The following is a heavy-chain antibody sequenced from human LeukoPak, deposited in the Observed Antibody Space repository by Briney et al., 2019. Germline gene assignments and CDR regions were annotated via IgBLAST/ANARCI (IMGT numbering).Heavy chain of an antibody. D-gene: IGHD3-9*01. CDR2: LSKSGNT. J-gene: IGHJ3*02. CDR1: GGSISSYY. Sequence: PSEPLSLTCTVSGGSISSYYWSWIRLPPGKGVEWIGYLSKSGNTNYSPSLKSRVTIFGDTSKNQFFLKLSSVTAADTAVYYCARARYVNSFYAFDIWGQGTLVTVSS. V-gene: IGHV4-59*01. CDR3: ARARYVNSFYAFDI.